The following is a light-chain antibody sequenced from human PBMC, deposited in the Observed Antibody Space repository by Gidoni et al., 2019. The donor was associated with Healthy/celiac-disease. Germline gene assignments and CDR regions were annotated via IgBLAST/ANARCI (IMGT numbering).Light chain of an antibody. CDR2: GAS. CDR3: QQYNNWPPTWT. J-gene: IGKJ1*01. V-gene: IGKV3-15*01. Sequence: EIVMTQSPATLTVSPGERATLSCRASQSVSSNLAWYQQKPGQAPRLLIYGASTRATGLPARFSGSGSGTEFTLTFSSLQSEDFAVYYCQQYNNWPPTWTFGQGTKVEIK. CDR1: QSVSSN.